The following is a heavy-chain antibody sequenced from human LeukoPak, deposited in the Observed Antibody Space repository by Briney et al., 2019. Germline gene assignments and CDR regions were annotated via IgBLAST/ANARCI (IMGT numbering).Heavy chain of an antibody. Sequence: SETLSLTCAVYGGSFSGYYWSWIRQPPGKGLEWIGEINHSGSTNYNLSLKSRVTISVDTSKNQFSLKLSSVTAADTAVYYCARDQIEMATIMDYYYGMDVWGQGTTVTVSS. V-gene: IGHV4-34*01. CDR2: INHSGST. CDR3: ARDQIEMATIMDYYYGMDV. D-gene: IGHD5-12*01. J-gene: IGHJ6*02. CDR1: GGSFSGYY.